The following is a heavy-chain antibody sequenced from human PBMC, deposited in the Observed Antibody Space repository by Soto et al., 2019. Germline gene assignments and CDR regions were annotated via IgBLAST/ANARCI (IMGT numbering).Heavy chain of an antibody. CDR1: GDSSSNSRFC. D-gene: IGHD6-19*01. V-gene: IGHV4-39*01. Sequence: SETLSLTCSVSGDSSSNSRFCWAWIRQPPGEGLEWIGSIYHTGNAYYNPSLKSRVTISVDTSKNQFSLKLTSVTAADAALYYCARRYGWLYFDYWGQGSLVTVSS. CDR2: IYHTGNA. J-gene: IGHJ4*02. CDR3: ARRYGWLYFDY.